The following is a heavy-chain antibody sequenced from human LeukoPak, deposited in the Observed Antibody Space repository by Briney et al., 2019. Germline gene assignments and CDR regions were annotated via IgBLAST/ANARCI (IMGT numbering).Heavy chain of an antibody. Sequence: SVKVSCKASGGTFSSYAISWVRQAPGQGLKWMGGIIPIFGTANYAQKFQGRVTITADKSTSTAHMELSSLRSEDTAVYYCARGLNNRKSGRRFDVFEIWGQGTMVTVSS. CDR3: ARGLNNRKSGRRFDVFEI. CDR2: IIPIFGTA. J-gene: IGHJ3*02. CDR1: GGTFSSYA. D-gene: IGHD3-3*01. V-gene: IGHV1-69*06.